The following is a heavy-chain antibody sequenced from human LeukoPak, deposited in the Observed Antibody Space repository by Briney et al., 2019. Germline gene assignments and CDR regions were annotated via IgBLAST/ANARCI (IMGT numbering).Heavy chain of an antibody. J-gene: IGHJ3*02. CDR1: GFTFSSYS. CDR2: ISSSSSYI. V-gene: IGHV3-21*01. D-gene: IGHD6-6*01. CDR3: ARDRSWYSSSSGDAFDI. Sequence: PGGSLRLSCAASGFTFSSYSMNWVRQAPGKGLEWVSSISSSSSYIYYADSVKGRFTISRDNAKNSLYLKMNSLRAEDTAVYYCARDRSWYSSSSGDAFDIWGQGTMVTVSS.